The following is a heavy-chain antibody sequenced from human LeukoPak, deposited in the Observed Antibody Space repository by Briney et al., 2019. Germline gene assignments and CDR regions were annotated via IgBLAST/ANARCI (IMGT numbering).Heavy chain of an antibody. CDR3: ARCPLDSSGCRFDY. J-gene: IGHJ4*02. CDR1: GFTVSDYY. D-gene: IGHD3-22*01. Sequence: GGSLRLSCAASGFTVSDYYMSWIRQAPGKGLEWASYISSSGSTIYYADSVKGRFTISRDNAKNSLYLQMNSLRAEDTAVYYCARCPLDSSGCRFDYWGQGTLVTVSS. CDR2: ISSSGSTI. V-gene: IGHV3-11*01.